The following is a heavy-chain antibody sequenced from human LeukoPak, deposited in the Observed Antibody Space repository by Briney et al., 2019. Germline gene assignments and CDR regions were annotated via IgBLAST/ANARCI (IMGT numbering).Heavy chain of an antibody. Sequence: GGSLRLSCAASGFTFSYAWMTWVRQAPGKGLEWVGRIKNVIADGTTDYTAPVKGRFTISRDDSKNTLYLQMNDLKTEDTAVYYCSTTGGGYDYRDGNWYFDLWGRGTLVTVSS. CDR2: IKNVIADGTT. J-gene: IGHJ2*01. D-gene: IGHD5-12*01. CDR3: STTGGGYDYRDGNWYFDL. CDR1: GFTFSYAW. V-gene: IGHV3-15*01.